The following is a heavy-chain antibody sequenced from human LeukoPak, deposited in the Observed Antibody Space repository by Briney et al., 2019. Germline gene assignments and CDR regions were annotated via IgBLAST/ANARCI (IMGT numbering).Heavy chain of an antibody. CDR1: GFTFSSYA. D-gene: IGHD6-13*01. V-gene: IGHV3-30-3*01. CDR3: ARDSSSSWYGPIDY. Sequence: GRSLRLSCAASGFTFSSYAMHWVRQAPGKGLEWVAVISYDGSNKYYADSVKGRFTISRDNSKSTLYLQMNSLRAEDTAVYYCARDSSSSWYGPIDYWGQGTLVTVSS. J-gene: IGHJ4*02. CDR2: ISYDGSNK.